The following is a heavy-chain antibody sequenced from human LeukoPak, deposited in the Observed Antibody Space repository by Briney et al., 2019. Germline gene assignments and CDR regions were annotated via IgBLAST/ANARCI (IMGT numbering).Heavy chain of an antibody. Sequence: GESLRLSCAASGFTFSSYSMNWVRQAPGKGLEWVSSISSSSSYIYYADSVKGRFTISRDNAKNSLYLQMNSLRAEDTAVYYCARVGGGGYNYEAFDIWGQGTMVTVSS. CDR1: GFTFSSYS. CDR2: ISSSSSYI. CDR3: ARVGGGGYNYEAFDI. J-gene: IGHJ3*02. D-gene: IGHD5-24*01. V-gene: IGHV3-21*01.